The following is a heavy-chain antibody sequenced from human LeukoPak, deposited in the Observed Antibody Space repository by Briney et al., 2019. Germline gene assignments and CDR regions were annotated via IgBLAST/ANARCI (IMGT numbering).Heavy chain of an antibody. CDR1: GYSISRGYY. D-gene: IGHD4/OR15-4a*01. CDR2: IYHSGST. Sequence: KTSETLSLTCAVSGYSISRGYYWGWIRQPPGKGLEWIGSIYHSGSTYYNPSLKSRVTISVDTSKNQFSLKLTSVTAADTAVYYCARAKDNYRGNDAFDIWGQGTMVTVSS. V-gene: IGHV4-38-2*01. J-gene: IGHJ3*02. CDR3: ARAKDNYRGNDAFDI.